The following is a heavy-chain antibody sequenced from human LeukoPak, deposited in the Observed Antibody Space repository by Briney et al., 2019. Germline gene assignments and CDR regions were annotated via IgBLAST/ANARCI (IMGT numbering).Heavy chain of an antibody. J-gene: IGHJ4*02. Sequence: GGSLRLSCAASGFTFSSYWMSWVRQAPGKGLEWVANIKQDGSEKYYVDSVKGRFTISRDNAKNSLYLQMNSLRAEDTAVYYCAREWSGFGELPDYWGQGSLVTVSS. CDR3: AREWSGFGELPDY. CDR2: IKQDGSEK. V-gene: IGHV3-7*01. D-gene: IGHD3-10*01. CDR1: GFTFSSYW.